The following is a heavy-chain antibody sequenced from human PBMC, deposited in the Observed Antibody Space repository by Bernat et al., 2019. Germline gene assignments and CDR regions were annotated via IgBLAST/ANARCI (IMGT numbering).Heavy chain of an antibody. J-gene: IGHJ6*02. D-gene: IGHD6-13*01. CDR2: MHYSGTT. V-gene: IGHV4-4*02. CDR3: ARAKGSSWGYYYYYYGMDV. Sequence: QVQLQESGPGLVKPSGTLSLTCDVSGGSISSTNWWTWVRQPPGKGLEWIGEMHYSGTTSYSPSLKSRVTISVDKSKNQFSLKLSSVTAADTAVYYCARAKGSSWGYYYYYYGMDVWGQGTTVTVSS. CDR1: GGSISSTNW.